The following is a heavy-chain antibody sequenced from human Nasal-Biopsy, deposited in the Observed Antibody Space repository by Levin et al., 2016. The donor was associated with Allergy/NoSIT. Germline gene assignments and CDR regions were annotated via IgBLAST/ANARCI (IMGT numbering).Heavy chain of an antibody. CDR1: GGSISSYY. J-gene: IGHJ4*02. Sequence: SETLSLTCAVSGGSISSYYWSWIRQPPGKGLEWIGYIYHSASTNYNPSLKSRVTISVDTSKNQFSLKLNSVTAADTAVYYCARRRWQPYYFDYWGQGTQVTVSS. V-gene: IGHV4-59*08. CDR2: IYHSAST. CDR3: ARRRWQPYYFDY. D-gene: IGHD4-23*01.